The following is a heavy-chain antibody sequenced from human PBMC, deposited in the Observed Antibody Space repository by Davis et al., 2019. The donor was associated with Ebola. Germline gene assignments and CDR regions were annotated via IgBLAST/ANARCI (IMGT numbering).Heavy chain of an antibody. CDR1: GFTVTNYY. CDR2: IYPGGST. Sequence: GESLKISCAGAGFTVTNYYIDWVRQAPGKGLEWVSVIYPGGSTYHADSVRGRFTISRDVSKNTVFLQWNSLRAEDTAVYYCARGHEDRGATVWNTYYFDYWGQGTPVTVSS. D-gene: IGHD5-12*01. CDR3: ARGHEDRGATVWNTYYFDY. J-gene: IGHJ4*02. V-gene: IGHV3-66*02.